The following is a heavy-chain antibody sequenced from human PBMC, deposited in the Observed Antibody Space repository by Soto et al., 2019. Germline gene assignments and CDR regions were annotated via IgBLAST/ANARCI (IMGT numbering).Heavy chain of an antibody. D-gene: IGHD3-22*01. V-gene: IGHV3-7*01. CDR2: MNQDGSEK. J-gene: IGHJ4*02. CDR3: SREIGPNTFDY. CDR1: GFSFTTYW. Sequence: EVQLVESGGGLVPPGGSLRLSCAASGFSFTTYWMIWVRQAPGKGLEWVASMNQDGSEKHYVDSVRGRFTISRDNAKISVYLQMNRLRVEDTAVYYCSREIGPNTFDYWGQGTLVTVSS.